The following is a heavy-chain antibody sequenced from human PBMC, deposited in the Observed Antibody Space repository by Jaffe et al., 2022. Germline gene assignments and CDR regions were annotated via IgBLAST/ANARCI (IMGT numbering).Heavy chain of an antibody. CDR1: GGSFSGYY. CDR3: ARAKVVATKSNWYFDL. Sequence: QVQLQQWGAGLLKPSETLSLTCAVYGGSFSGYYWSWIRQPPGKGLEWIGEINHSGSTNYNPSLKSRVTISVDTSKNQFSLKLSSVTAADTAVYYCARAKVVATKSNWYFDLWGRGTLVTVSS. CDR2: INHSGST. V-gene: IGHV4-34*01. J-gene: IGHJ2*01. D-gene: IGHD5-12*01.